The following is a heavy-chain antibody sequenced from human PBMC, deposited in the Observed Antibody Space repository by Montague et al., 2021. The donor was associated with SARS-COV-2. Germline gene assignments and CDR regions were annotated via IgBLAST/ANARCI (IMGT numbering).Heavy chain of an antibody. D-gene: IGHD3-3*01. V-gene: IGHV3-48*03. Sequence: SLRLSCAASGFTFSSYEMNWVRQAPGKGLEWVSYISSSGSTIYYADSVKGRFTISRDNAKNSLYLQMNSLRAEDTAVYYCAREKRRITIFGVVIIEYFDLWGRGTLVTVSS. J-gene: IGHJ2*01. CDR1: GFTFSSYE. CDR3: AREKRRITIFGVVIIEYFDL. CDR2: ISSSGSTI.